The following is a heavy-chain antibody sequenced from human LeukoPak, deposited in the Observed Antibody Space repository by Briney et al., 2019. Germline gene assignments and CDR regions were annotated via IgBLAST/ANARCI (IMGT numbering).Heavy chain of an antibody. Sequence: ASVKVSCKASGYTFTSYDINWVRQATGQGLEWMGWMNPNSGNTGYAQKFQGRVTMTRNTSISTAYMELSSLRSEDTAVYYCARLYCSGGSCYLYYFDYWGQGTLVTVSS. CDR2: MNPNSGNT. CDR3: ARLYCSGGSCYLYYFDY. CDR1: GYTFTSYD. J-gene: IGHJ4*02. V-gene: IGHV1-8*01. D-gene: IGHD2-15*01.